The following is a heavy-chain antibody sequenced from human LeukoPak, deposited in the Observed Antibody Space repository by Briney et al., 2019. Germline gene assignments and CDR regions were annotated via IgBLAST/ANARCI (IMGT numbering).Heavy chain of an antibody. D-gene: IGHD5-12*01. J-gene: IGHJ6*03. V-gene: IGHV3-53*01. Sequence: QPGGSLRLSCAASGFTVSSNYMSWVRQAPGKGLEWVSVIYSGGSTYYADSVKGRFTISRDNSKNTLYLQMNSLRAEDTAVYYCARFVEDIVATIPSYYYYYMDVWGKGTTVTVSS. CDR2: IYSGGST. CDR3: ARFVEDIVATIPSYYYYYMDV. CDR1: GFTVSSNY.